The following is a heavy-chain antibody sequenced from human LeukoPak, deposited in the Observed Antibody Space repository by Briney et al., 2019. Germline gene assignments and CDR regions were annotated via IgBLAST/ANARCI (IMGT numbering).Heavy chain of an antibody. CDR3: ARDRSIEDAFDI. CDR1: GFTFSSYW. CDR2: INSDGSST. D-gene: IGHD3-3*02. V-gene: IGHV3-74*03. Sequence: GGSLRLSCAASGFTFSSYWMHWVRQAPGKGLVWVSRINSDGSSTTYADSVKGRFAISRDNAKNTLFLRMNSLSPEDTAVYYCARDRSIEDAFDIWGQGTMVTVSS. J-gene: IGHJ3*02.